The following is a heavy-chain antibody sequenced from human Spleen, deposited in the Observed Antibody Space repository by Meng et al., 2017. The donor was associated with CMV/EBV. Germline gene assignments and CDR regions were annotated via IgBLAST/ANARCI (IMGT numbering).Heavy chain of an antibody. CDR3: ARLGTAYGYAFDM. J-gene: IGHJ3*02. CDR2: ISGRGGST. CDR1: GFTFSSYA. D-gene: IGHD5-12*01. Sequence: GESLKISCAASGFTFSSYAMSWVRQAPGKGLEWVSAISGRGGSTYSADSVKGRFTISRDNAKNSLYLQMNSLRTEDTAVYFCARLGTAYGYAFDMWGQGTMVTVSS. V-gene: IGHV3-23*01.